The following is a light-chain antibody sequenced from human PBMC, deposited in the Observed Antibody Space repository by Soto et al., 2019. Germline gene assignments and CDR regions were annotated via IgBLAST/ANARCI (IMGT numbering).Light chain of an antibody. CDR1: ALPKQF. J-gene: IGLJ3*02. CDR3: QSADPSTAYLWV. Sequence: SYELTQSPSMSVSPGQTARITCSGDALPKQFAYWYQRRPGQAPVLVIYKDTERPSGVPERFSGSSSGSTVTLTISGVHTEDEADYYCQSADPSTAYLWVFGGGTKLTVL. V-gene: IGLV3-25*02. CDR2: KDT.